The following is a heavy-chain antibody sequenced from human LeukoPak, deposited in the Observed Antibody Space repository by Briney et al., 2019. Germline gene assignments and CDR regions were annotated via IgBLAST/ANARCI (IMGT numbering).Heavy chain of an antibody. CDR2: IYYSGST. V-gene: IGHV4-59*08. J-gene: IGHJ5*02. D-gene: IGHD1-26*01. Sequence: SETLSLTCTVSGGSISSYYWSWIRQPPGKGLEWIGYIYYSGSTNYNPSLKSRVTISVDTSKNQFSLKLSSVTAADTAVYYCARVTVGATGVKWFDPWGQGTLVTVSS. CDR1: GGSISSYY. CDR3: ARVTVGATGVKWFDP.